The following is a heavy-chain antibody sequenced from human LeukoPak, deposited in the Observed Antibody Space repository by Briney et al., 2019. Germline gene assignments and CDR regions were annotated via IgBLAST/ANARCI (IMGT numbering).Heavy chain of an antibody. V-gene: IGHV3-73*01. J-gene: IGHJ6*03. CDR1: GFTFSGSA. CDR3: ARALKGLRRRIGGTTTFEYYYYMDA. CDR2: IRSKANSYAT. D-gene: IGHD1-26*01. Sequence: GGSLRLSCAASGFTFSGSAMHWVRQASGKGLEWVGRIRSKANSYATAYAASVKGRFTISRDDSKNTAYLQMNSLKTEDTAVYYCARALKGLRRRIGGTTTFEYYYYMDAWGKGTTVTISS.